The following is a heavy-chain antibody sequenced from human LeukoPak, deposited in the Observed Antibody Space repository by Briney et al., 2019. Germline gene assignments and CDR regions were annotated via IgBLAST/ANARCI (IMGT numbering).Heavy chain of an antibody. Sequence: GGSLRLSCAASGFTFSSYWMSWARQAPGKGLEWVANIKQDGSEKYYVDSVKGRFTISRDNAKNSLYLQMNSLRAEDTAVYYCARGLWRGGELFLGFDYWGQGTLVTVSS. J-gene: IGHJ4*02. CDR3: ARGLWRGGELFLGFDY. CDR2: IKQDGSEK. V-gene: IGHV3-7*01. D-gene: IGHD2-21*01. CDR1: GFTFSSYW.